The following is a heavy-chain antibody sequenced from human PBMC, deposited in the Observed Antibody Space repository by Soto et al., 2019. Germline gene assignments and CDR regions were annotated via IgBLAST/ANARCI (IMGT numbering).Heavy chain of an antibody. CDR3: AREGYSYGSYFDY. Sequence: PSETLSLTCAVYGGSFSGYYWSWIRQPPGKGLEWIGEINHSGSTNYNPSLKSRVTISVDTSKNQFSLKLSSVTAADTAVYYCAREGYSYGSYFDYWGQGTLVTVS. D-gene: IGHD5-18*01. CDR2: INHSGST. V-gene: IGHV4-34*01. J-gene: IGHJ4*02. CDR1: GGSFSGYY.